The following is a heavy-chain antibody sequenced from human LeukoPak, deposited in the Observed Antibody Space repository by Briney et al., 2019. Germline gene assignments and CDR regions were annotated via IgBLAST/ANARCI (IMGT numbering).Heavy chain of an antibody. D-gene: IGHD6-19*01. CDR1: GDSISSSDW. J-gene: IGHJ3*02. V-gene: IGHV4-4*02. CDR3: AREVAGTNAFDI. CDR2: IYHSGTT. Sequence: SETLSLTCTVSGDSISSSDWWTWLRQSPGKGLEWIGEIYHSGTTNYNPSLKSRVTISIDKSKNQFSLKLSSVTAADTAVYYCAREVAGTNAFDIWGQGTMVTVSS.